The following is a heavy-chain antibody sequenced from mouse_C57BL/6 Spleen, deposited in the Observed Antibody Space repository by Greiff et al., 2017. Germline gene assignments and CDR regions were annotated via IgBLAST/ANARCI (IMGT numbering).Heavy chain of an antibody. D-gene: IGHD2-4*01. CDR3: ARGDYDGYWYFDV. CDR1: GYTFTGYW. J-gene: IGHJ1*03. V-gene: IGHV1-9*01. Sequence: QVQLKESGAELMKPGASVKLSCKATGYTFTGYWIEWVKQRPGHGLEWIGEILPGSGSTNYNEKFKGKATLTVDKSSSTAYMLLSSLTSEDSAVXFCARGDYDGYWYFDVWGTGTTVTVSS. CDR2: ILPGSGST.